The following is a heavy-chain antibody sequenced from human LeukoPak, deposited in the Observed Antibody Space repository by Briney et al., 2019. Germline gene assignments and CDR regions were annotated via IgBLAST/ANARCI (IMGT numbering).Heavy chain of an antibody. CDR2: IIPIFGTA. Sequence: SVKVSCKASGGIFSNYAISWVRQAPGQGLEWMGGIIPIFGTANYAQKFQGRVTITTDEITSTAYMELSSLRSDDTAVYYCARGLTTVVTAFDYWGQGTLVTVSS. V-gene: IGHV1-69*05. CDR1: GGIFSNYA. CDR3: ARGLTTVVTAFDY. D-gene: IGHD4-23*01. J-gene: IGHJ4*02.